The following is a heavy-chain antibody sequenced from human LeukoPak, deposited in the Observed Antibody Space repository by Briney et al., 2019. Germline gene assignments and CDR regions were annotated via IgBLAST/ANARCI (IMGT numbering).Heavy chain of an antibody. CDR2: IDYSGST. CDR1: GGPISSYH. D-gene: IGHD6-13*01. CDR3: ARGTASDP. Sequence: SETLSLTCTVSGGPISSYHWSWLRQPPGKGLEWIGYIDYSGSTNYNPSLKSRVTIAVDRSKNQFSLKLTSVTAADTAVYYCARGTASDPWGQGTLVTVSS. V-gene: IGHV4-59*08. J-gene: IGHJ5*02.